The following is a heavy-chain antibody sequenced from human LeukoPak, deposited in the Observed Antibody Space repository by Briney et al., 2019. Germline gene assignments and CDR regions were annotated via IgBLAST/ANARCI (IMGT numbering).Heavy chain of an antibody. J-gene: IGHJ6*02. D-gene: IGHD6-13*01. Sequence: ASVTVSCKASGYTFTSYYMHWVRQSPGQGLECMGIIHPSSGSTSYAQKFQGRVTMTRDTSTSTVYMALSSLRSEDTAVYYCARESPVHSSSWYRSYYYGMDGWGQGTTVTVSS. CDR3: ARESPVHSSSWYRSYYYGMDG. CDR2: IHPSSGST. V-gene: IGHV1-46*01. CDR1: GYTFTSYY.